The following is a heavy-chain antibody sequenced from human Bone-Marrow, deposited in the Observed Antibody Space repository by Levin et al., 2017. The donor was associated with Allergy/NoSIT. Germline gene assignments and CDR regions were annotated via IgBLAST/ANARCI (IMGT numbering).Heavy chain of an antibody. CDR1: GFSVSDHY. D-gene: IGHD7-27*01. CDR2: MFSRGET. J-gene: IGHJ4*02. V-gene: IGHV3-53*01. CDR3: ASGPSWGY. Sequence: GESLKISCAASGFSVSDHYMTWVRQAPGQGLEWVSVMFSRGETFYADSVKGRFTTSRDRSKNTLYLQMNSLRAEDTAVYYCASGPSWGYWGQGTLVTVSS.